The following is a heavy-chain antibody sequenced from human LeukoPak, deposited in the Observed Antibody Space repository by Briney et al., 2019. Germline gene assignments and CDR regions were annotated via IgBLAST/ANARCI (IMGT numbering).Heavy chain of an antibody. Sequence: PSETLSLTCTVSGGSISSSSYYWGWIRQPPGKGLEWIGSIYYSGSTYYNPSLKSRVTISVDTSKNQFSLKLSSVTAADTAVYYCARQVGATFYYYYYMDVWGKGTTVTVSS. CDR2: IYYSGST. V-gene: IGHV4-39*07. CDR3: ARQVGATFYYYYYMDV. J-gene: IGHJ6*03. D-gene: IGHD1-26*01. CDR1: GGSISSSSYY.